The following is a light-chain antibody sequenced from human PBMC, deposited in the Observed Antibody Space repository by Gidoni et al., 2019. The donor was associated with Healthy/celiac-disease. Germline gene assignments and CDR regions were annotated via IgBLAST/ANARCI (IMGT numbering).Light chain of an antibody. J-gene: IGLJ1*01. CDR3: SSYAGSNNLDV. CDR2: EVS. V-gene: IGLV2-8*01. CDR1: ISDVGGYNY. Sequence: QSALPQPPSASGSPGQSVTISCTGTISDVGGYNYVSWYQQHPGKAPKLMIYEVSKRPSGVPDRFSGSKSGNTASLTVSGLQAEDEADYYCSSYAGSNNLDVFGTGTKVTVL.